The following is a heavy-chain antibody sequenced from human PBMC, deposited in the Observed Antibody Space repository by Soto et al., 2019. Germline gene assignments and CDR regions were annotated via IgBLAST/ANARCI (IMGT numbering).Heavy chain of an antibody. CDR3: ARDSRQRRLFDS. CDR1: GFTFSTYD. CDR2: ISYDGRNT. V-gene: IGHV3-30*04. J-gene: IGHJ4*02. D-gene: IGHD1-1*01. Sequence: QVQLVESGGGVVQPGRSLRLSCAASGFTFSTYDMHWVRQAPGKGLEWVALISYDGRNTYYEDSTDSVKGRFSISRDNSKNRLYLQMSRMRVEDTAVYYCARDSRQRRLFDSWGQGTLVTVSS.